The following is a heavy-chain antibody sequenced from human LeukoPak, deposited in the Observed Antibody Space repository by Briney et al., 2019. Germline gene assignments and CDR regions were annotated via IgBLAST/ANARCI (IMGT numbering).Heavy chain of an antibody. Sequence: PSETLSLTCTVSGGSISSGGYYWSWIRQHPGKSLEWIGYIYYSGSTYYNPSLKSRVTISVDTSKNQFSLKLSSVTAADTAVYYCARGGGWRTVTTRLDPWGQGTLVTVSS. CDR1: GGSISSGGYY. D-gene: IGHD4-17*01. CDR2: IYYSGST. V-gene: IGHV4-31*03. CDR3: ARGGGWRTVTTRLDP. J-gene: IGHJ5*02.